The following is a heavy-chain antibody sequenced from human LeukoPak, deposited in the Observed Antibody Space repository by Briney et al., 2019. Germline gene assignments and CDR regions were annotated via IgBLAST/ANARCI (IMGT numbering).Heavy chain of an antibody. CDR3: ARDRGQTLDY. J-gene: IGHJ4*02. D-gene: IGHD1-26*01. CDR1: GFTFSSYA. Sequence: GRSLRLSCAASGFTFSSYAMHWVRQAPGKELEWVAVISYDGSNKYYADSVKGRFTISRDNSKNTLYLQMNSLRAEDTAVYYCARDRGQTLDYWGQGTLVTVSS. V-gene: IGHV3-30*01. CDR2: ISYDGSNK.